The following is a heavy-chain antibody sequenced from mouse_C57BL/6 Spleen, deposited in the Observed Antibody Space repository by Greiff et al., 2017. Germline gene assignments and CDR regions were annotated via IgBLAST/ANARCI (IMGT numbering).Heavy chain of an antibody. CDR3: ARDRRLPPYWYFDV. J-gene: IGHJ1*03. D-gene: IGHD3-2*02. CDR1: GFTFSDYY. V-gene: IGHV5-16*01. CDR2: INYDGSST. Sequence: DVKLVESEGGLVQPGSSMKLSCTASGFTFSDYYMAWVRQVPEKGLEWVANINYDGSSTYYLDSLKSRFIISRDNAKNILYLQMSSLKSEDTATYYCARDRRLPPYWYFDVWGTGTTVTVPS.